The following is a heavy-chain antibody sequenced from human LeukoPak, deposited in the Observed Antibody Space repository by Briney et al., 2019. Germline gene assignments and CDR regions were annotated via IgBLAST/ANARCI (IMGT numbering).Heavy chain of an antibody. J-gene: IGHJ4*02. V-gene: IGHV3-48*04. Sequence: GGSLRLSCAASGFTFSSYSMNWVLQAPGKGLEWVSYISSSSSTIYYADSVKGRFTISRDNAKNSLYLQMNSLRAEDTAVYYCARDSVVAACPADFDYWGQGTLVTVSS. CDR2: ISSSSSTI. CDR3: ARDSVVAACPADFDY. CDR1: GFTFSSYS. D-gene: IGHD6-6*01.